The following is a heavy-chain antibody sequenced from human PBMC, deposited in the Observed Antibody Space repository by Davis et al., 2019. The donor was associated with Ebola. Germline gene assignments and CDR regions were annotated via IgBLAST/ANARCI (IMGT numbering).Heavy chain of an antibody. CDR3: ARDKRGVVGAIDY. V-gene: IGHV4-59*01. J-gene: IGHJ4*02. CDR2: VFYTGTT. CDR1: GASLTNYH. Sequence: MLGGSLRLSCTVSGASLTNYHWSWCRQSPGRGLECIGYVFYTGTTYYNPSFKSRVSISVDTSKNQFSLRLDSVTAADTAVYFCARDKRGVVGAIDYWGQGTLVTVSS. D-gene: IGHD3-10*01.